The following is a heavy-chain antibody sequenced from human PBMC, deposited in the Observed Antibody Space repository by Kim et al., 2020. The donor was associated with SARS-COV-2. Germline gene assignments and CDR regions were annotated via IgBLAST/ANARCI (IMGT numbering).Heavy chain of an antibody. J-gene: IGHJ5*02. D-gene: IGHD3-3*01. CDR2: ISYDGSNK. CDR1: GFTFSSYG. CDR3: AKDLIRSDYDFWSGPQFDP. Sequence: GGSLRLSCAASGFTFSSYGMHWVRQAPGKGLEWVAVISYDGSNKYYADSVKGRFTISRDNSKNSLYLQMNSLRAEDTAVYYCAKDLIRSDYDFWSGPQFDPWGQGTLVTVSS. V-gene: IGHV3-30*18.